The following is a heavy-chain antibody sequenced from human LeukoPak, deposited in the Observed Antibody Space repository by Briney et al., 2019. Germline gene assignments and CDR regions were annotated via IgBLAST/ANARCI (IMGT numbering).Heavy chain of an antibody. CDR1: GGSISSYY. CDR3: ARTPYYYESSGYYHDY. V-gene: IGHV4-59*01. D-gene: IGHD3-22*01. CDR2: IYYSGST. J-gene: IGHJ4*02. Sequence: SETLSLTCTVSGGSISSYYWSWIRQPPGKGLEWIGYIYYSGSTNYNPSLKSRVTISVDTSKNQFSLKLSSVTAADTAVYYCARTPYYYESSGYYHDYWGQGTLVTVSS.